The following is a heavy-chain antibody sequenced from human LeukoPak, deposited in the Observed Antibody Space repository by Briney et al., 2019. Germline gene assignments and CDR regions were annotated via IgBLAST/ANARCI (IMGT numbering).Heavy chain of an antibody. J-gene: IGHJ5*02. CDR1: GFTFGDYA. CDR3: ARDSPVVVAAATPAGNWFDP. CDR2: IKQDGSEK. Sequence: GGSLRLSCTASGFTFGDYAMSWVRQAPGKGLEWVANIKQDGSEKYYVDSVKGRFTISRDDAKNSLYLQMNSLRAEDTAVYYCARDSPVVVAAATPAGNWFDPWGQGTLVTVSS. V-gene: IGHV3-7*01. D-gene: IGHD2-15*01.